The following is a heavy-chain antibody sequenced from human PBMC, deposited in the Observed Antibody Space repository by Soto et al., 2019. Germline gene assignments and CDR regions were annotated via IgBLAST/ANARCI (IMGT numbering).Heavy chain of an antibody. D-gene: IGHD1-26*01. Sequence: ESGGGLVQPGGSLRLTFEAPGSSLSSFTMNWIPQPPGKGRKWVTYIMPGGIHIFNADSVKGRFTISRDKAKNSLYLQMSSLRVEDTALYYCAVEKVGPTSIHVFNILGQGTMVTVSS. CDR1: GSSLSSFT. J-gene: IGHJ3*02. CDR3: AVEKVGPTSIHVFNI. CDR2: IMPGGIHI. V-gene: IGHV3-48*01.